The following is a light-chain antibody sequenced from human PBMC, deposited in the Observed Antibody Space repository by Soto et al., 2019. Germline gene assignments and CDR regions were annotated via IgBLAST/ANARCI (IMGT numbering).Light chain of an antibody. CDR3: QHYGSSPLFT. CDR1: QSISGSS. Sequence: EIVLTQSPGTLSLCPGERATLSCRASQSISGSSVAWYQQKPGQAPRLLIYGASNRDTGIPDRFSGSGSGTDFTLNISGLEPEDFAVYYCQHYGSSPLFTFGPGTKVDIK. J-gene: IGKJ3*01. V-gene: IGKV3-20*01. CDR2: GAS.